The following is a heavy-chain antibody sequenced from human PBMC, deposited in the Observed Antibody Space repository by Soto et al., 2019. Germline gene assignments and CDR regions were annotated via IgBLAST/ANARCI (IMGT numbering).Heavy chain of an antibody. CDR2: IIPIFGTA. Sequence: ASVKVSCKASGGTFSSYAISWVRQAPGQGLEWMGGIIPIFGTANYAQKFQGRVTITADESTSTAYMELSSLRSEDTAVYYCATSRTTSGNYYYYGMDVWGQGTTVTVSS. V-gene: IGHV1-69*13. CDR3: ATSRTTSGNYYYYGMDV. CDR1: GGTFSSYA. D-gene: IGHD1-7*01. J-gene: IGHJ6*02.